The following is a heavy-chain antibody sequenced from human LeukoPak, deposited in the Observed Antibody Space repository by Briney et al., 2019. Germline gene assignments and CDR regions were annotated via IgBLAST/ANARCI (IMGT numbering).Heavy chain of an antibody. Sequence: ASVKVSCKTSGYSFTDYYMHWVRQAPGQGLEWMGWINPNSGGTSSAQKFQGRVTMTRDTSITTVYMEVSWLTSDDTAIYYCARADRLHGGPYLIGPWGQGTLVTISS. V-gene: IGHV1-2*02. J-gene: IGHJ5*02. CDR2: INPNSGGT. CDR1: GYSFTDYY. D-gene: IGHD2-21*01. CDR3: ARADRLHGGPYLIGP.